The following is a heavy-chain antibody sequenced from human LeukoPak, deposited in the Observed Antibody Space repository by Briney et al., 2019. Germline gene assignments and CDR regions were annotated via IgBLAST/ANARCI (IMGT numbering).Heavy chain of an antibody. D-gene: IGHD4-23*01. J-gene: IGHJ4*02. CDR2: INRSGST. V-gene: IGHV4-34*01. Sequence: SETLSLTCAVYGGSFSGYYWSWIRQPPGKGLEWIGEINRSGSTNYNPSLKSRVTISVDTSKNQFSLKLSSVTAADTAVYYCARGPYDYGGNPFDYWGQGTLVTVSS. CDR1: GGSFSGYY. CDR3: ARGPYDYGGNPFDY.